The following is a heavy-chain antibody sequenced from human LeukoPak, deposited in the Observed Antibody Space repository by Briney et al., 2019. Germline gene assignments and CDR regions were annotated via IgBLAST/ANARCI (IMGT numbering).Heavy chain of an antibody. CDR1: GGSFSGYY. CDR3: ARGDIGGSGAPMDV. Sequence: KPSETLSLTCVVYGGSFSGYYWSWIRQPPGKGLEWIGEINHSGSTNYNPSLKSRVTVSVDTSTNQFSLKLSSVTAADTAVYYCARGDIGGSGAPMDVWGQGTTVTVSS. V-gene: IGHV4-34*01. D-gene: IGHD3-10*01. J-gene: IGHJ6*02. CDR2: INHSGST.